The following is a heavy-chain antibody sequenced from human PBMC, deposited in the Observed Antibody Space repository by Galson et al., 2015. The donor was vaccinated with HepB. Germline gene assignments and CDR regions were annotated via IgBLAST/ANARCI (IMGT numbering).Heavy chain of an antibody. J-gene: IGHJ6*02. CDR2: TYYRSKWYN. CDR3: ARDSRGTVGATYYYYGMDV. V-gene: IGHV6-1*01. CDR1: GDSVSSNSAA. D-gene: IGHD1-26*01. Sequence: CAISGDSVSSNSAAWNWIRQSPSRGLEWLGRTYYRSKWYNDYAVSVKSRITINPDTSKNQFSPQLNSVTPEDTAVYYCARDSRGTVGATYYYYGMDVWGQGTTVTVSS.